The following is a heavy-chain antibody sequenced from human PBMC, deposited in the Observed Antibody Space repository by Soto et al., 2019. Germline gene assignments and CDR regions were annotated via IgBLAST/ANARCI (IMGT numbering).Heavy chain of an antibody. CDR1: GGTFSSYT. D-gene: IGHD5-18*01. CDR3: ATKGGIQNGMDV. Sequence: QVQLVQSGAEVKKPGSSVKVSCKASGGTFSSYTISWVRQAPGQGLEWMGRIIPILGIANYAQKFQGRVKITADKSTSTAYMELSSLRSEDTAVYYWATKGGIQNGMDVWGQGTTVTVSS. CDR2: IIPILGIA. V-gene: IGHV1-69*02. J-gene: IGHJ6*02.